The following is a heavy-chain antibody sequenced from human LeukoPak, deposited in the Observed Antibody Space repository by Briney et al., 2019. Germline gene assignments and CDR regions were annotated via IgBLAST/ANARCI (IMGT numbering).Heavy chain of an antibody. Sequence: GGSLRLSCAASGFTFSSYSMNWVRQAPGKGLEWVSSISSSSSCIYYADSVKGRFTISRDNAKNSLYLQMNSLRAEDTAVYYCARGIAAAGTWFDPWGQGTLVTVSS. J-gene: IGHJ5*02. D-gene: IGHD6-13*01. CDR2: ISSSSSCI. CDR1: GFTFSSYS. CDR3: ARGIAAAGTWFDP. V-gene: IGHV3-21*01.